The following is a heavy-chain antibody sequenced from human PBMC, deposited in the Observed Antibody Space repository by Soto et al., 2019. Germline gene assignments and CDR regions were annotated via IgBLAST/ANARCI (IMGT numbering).Heavy chain of an antibody. CDR1: GYTFTSYY. CDR3: ARGVGATSSRDAFDI. J-gene: IGHJ3*02. CDR2: INPSGGST. V-gene: IGHV1-46*01. Sequence: QVQLVQSGAEVKKPGASVKVSCKASGYTFTSYYMHWVRQAPGQGLEWMGIINPSGGSTSYAQKFQGRVTMPRDRSTSTVYMELSSLGSEDTAVYYCARGVGATSSRDAFDIWGQGTMVTVSS. D-gene: IGHD1-26*01.